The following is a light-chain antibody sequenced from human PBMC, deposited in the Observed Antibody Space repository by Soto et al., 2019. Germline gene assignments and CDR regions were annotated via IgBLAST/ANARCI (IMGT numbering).Light chain of an antibody. CDR3: QQRSNLVT. CDR1: QSVGSS. J-gene: IGKJ4*01. V-gene: IGKV3-11*01. CDR2: DAS. Sequence: EILLTQSPATLSLSPGERATLSCRASQSVGSSLAWYQQKPGRAPRLLIYDASNRAAGIPARFSGSGSGTDFTLTISSLEPEDFAVYYCQQRSNLVTFGGGTKVEIK.